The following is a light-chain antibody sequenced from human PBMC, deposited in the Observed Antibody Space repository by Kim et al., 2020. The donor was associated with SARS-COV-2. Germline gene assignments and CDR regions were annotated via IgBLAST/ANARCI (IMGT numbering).Light chain of an antibody. CDR2: AAS. Sequence: DTQMTQSPPSLSASVGDRVTITCRASQRISNFLSWYQQKSGRAPKLLIYAASSLQSGVQSRFSGSGSGTDFTLTISSLQPEDFATYYCQQYYYSPLTFGGGTKVDIK. V-gene: IGKV1-39*01. CDR3: QQYYYSPLT. CDR1: QRISNF. J-gene: IGKJ4*01.